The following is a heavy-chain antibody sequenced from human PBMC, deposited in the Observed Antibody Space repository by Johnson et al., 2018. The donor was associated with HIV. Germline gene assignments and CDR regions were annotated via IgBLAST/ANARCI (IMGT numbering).Heavy chain of an antibody. CDR3: ARGVGSTTVAAFDI. D-gene: IGHD1-26*01. Sequence: VQLVESGGGLVQPGGSLRLSCVASGFSFRSYWMTWVRQAPGKGLEWVANIKQDGREKNYVDSVKGRFTISRDNGKNSLYLQMNSLRAEDTAVYYCARGVGSTTVAAFDIWGQGTMVTVSS. CDR2: IKQDGREK. J-gene: IGHJ3*02. V-gene: IGHV3-7*02. CDR1: GFSFRSYW.